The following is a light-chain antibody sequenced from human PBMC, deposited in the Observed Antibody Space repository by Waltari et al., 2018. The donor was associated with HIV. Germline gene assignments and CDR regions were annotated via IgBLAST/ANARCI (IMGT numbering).Light chain of an antibody. V-gene: IGKV1-33*01. CDR2: DAS. Sequence: DTQMTQSPSSLSASVGDRVTITCQASQGISNYVNWYQEKPGKAPKLLIHDASKLETGVPSRFRGSGSGTDFTFTITSLQPEDVGRYYCQQYDNVPFTFGPGTRVDMK. CDR1: QGISNY. J-gene: IGKJ3*01. CDR3: QQYDNVPFT.